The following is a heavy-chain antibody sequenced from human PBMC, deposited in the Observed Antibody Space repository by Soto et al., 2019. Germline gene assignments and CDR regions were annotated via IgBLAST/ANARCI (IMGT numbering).Heavy chain of an antibody. D-gene: IGHD1-26*01. CDR3: AGGGSSGGWFFDV. V-gene: IGHV1-69*01. CDR2: VSPIFGTT. J-gene: IGHJ2*01. Sequence: QVQLVQSGAEVKKPGSSVKVSCKASGGTFSSPTISWVRQAPGQGLEWMGGVSPIFGTTYYAQTFQGRLTITAHASSGTADMELSSLKSDDTAVYYCAGGGSSGGWFFDVWGRGTLVTVSS. CDR1: GGTFSSPT.